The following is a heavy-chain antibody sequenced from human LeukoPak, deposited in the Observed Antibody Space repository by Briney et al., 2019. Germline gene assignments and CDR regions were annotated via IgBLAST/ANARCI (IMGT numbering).Heavy chain of an antibody. CDR3: ARDENYGIFFNVDY. V-gene: IGHV1-2*02. CDR2: INPNSGAT. CDR1: GYTFTGYY. J-gene: IGHJ4*02. D-gene: IGHD4-17*01. Sequence: ASVKVSCKASGYTFTGYYMHWVRQAPGQGLEWMGWINPNSGATNYAQKFQGRVTMTRDTSISTAYMELSRLRSDDTAVYYCARDENYGIFFNVDYWGQGTLVTVSS.